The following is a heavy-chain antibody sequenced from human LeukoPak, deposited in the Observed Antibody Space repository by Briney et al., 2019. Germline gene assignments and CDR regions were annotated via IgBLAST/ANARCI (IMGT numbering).Heavy chain of an antibody. D-gene: IGHD3-22*01. Sequence: SETLSLTCAVYGGSFSGYYWSWIRQPPGKGLEWIGEINHSGSTNYNPSLKSRVTMSVDTSKNQVFLKLSSVTAADTAVYYCARVGYDSSGDWFDPWGQGTLVTVSS. J-gene: IGHJ5*02. CDR3: ARVGYDSSGDWFDP. V-gene: IGHV4-34*01. CDR1: GGSFSGYY. CDR2: INHSGST.